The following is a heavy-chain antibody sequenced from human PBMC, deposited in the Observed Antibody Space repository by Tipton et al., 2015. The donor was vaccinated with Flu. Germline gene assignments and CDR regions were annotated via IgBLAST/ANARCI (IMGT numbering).Heavy chain of an antibody. CDR3: ARGDCSSTSCLDY. Sequence: TLSLTCTVSGGSISSYYWSWIRQPPGKGLEWIGYIYYSGSTNYNPSLKSRVTISVDTSKNQFSLKLSSVTAADTAVYYCARGDCSSTSCLDYSGHGTLVTVSS. CDR1: GGSISSYY. V-gene: IGHV4-59*01. CDR2: IYYSGST. J-gene: IGHJ4*01. D-gene: IGHD2-2*01.